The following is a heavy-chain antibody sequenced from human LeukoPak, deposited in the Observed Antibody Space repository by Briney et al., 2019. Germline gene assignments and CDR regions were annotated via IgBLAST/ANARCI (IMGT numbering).Heavy chain of an antibody. V-gene: IGHV1-69*13. CDR1: GGTFSSYA. CDR2: IIPTFGTA. D-gene: IGHD2-2*01. Sequence: GASVKVSCKASGGTFSSYAISWVRQAPGQGLEWMGGIIPTFGTANYAQKFQGRVTITADESTSTAYMELSSLRSEDTAVYYCARGRNIVVVPAADAFDIWGQGTMVTVSS. CDR3: ARGRNIVVVPAADAFDI. J-gene: IGHJ3*02.